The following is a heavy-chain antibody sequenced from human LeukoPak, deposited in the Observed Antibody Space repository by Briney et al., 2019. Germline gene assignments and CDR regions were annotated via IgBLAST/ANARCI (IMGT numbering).Heavy chain of an antibody. D-gene: IGHD6-13*01. V-gene: IGHV4-61*02. J-gene: IGHJ6*02. CDR1: GASISSGSHY. CDR2: IYTSGST. CDR3: ASRVRMGPHLVRNPYGMDV. Sequence: SQTLSLTCTVSGASISSGSHYWSWIRQPAGRGLEWIGRIYTSGSTNYNPSLKSRVTISVDTSKNQFSVKLSSVTAADTAVYYCASRVRMGPHLVRNPYGMDVWGQGTTVTVSS.